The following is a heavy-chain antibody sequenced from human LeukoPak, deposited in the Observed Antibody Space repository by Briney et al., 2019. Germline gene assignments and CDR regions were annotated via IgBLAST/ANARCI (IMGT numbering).Heavy chain of an antibody. V-gene: IGHV3-74*01. CDR2: IKADGSIT. D-gene: IGHD6-19*01. CDR3: ARVSSGEQWLAFDY. Sequence: GGSLRLSCAASGFTLSNYWMHWVRQVPGKGLVWVSRIKADGSITDYADSVKGRFFISRDNAKNTLYLQMNSLRAEDTAVYYCARVSSGEQWLAFDYWGQGTLVTVFS. J-gene: IGHJ4*02. CDR1: GFTLSNYW.